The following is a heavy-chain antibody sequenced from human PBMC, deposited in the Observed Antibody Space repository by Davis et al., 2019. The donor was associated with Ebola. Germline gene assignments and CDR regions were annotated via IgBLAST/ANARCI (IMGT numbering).Heavy chain of an antibody. CDR1: GFSFSSYW. CDR3: ARHLQGYSSSWLPYYYGMDV. CDR2: IKQDGSEK. J-gene: IGHJ6*02. D-gene: IGHD6-13*01. Sequence: GGSLRLSCAASGFSFSSYWMSWVRQAPGKGLEWVASIKQDGSEKYYVDSVKGRFTISRDNAKNSLYLQMNSLRAEDTAVYYCARHLQGYSSSWLPYYYGMDVWGQGTTVTVSS. V-gene: IGHV3-7*03.